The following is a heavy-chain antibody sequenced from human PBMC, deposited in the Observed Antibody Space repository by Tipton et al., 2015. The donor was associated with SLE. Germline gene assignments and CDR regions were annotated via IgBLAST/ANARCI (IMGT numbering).Heavy chain of an antibody. J-gene: IGHJ4*02. V-gene: IGHV4-61*01. CDR2: IYFTGST. CDR3: ARGGGSPSY. D-gene: IGHD2-15*01. Sequence: TLSLTCAVSGYSISSGYYWGWIRQPPGKGLEWIGYIYFTGSTNYNPSLKSRVTISVDMSKNQFSLKLTSVTAAGTAVYYCARGGGSPSYWGQGTLVTVSS. CDR1: GYSISSGYY.